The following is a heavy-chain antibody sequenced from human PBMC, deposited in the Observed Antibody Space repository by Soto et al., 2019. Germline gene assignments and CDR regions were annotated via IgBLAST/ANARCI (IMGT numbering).Heavy chain of an antibody. CDR3: ARDGSRDDPGWFDP. J-gene: IGHJ5*02. Sequence: GGSLRLSCAASGFTFSSYSMNWVRQAPGKGLEWVSSISSSSSYIYYADSVKGRFTISRDNAKNSLYLQMNSLRAEDTAVYYCARDGSRDDPGWFDPWGQGALVTVSS. CDR2: ISSSSSYI. V-gene: IGHV3-21*01. CDR1: GFTFSSYS. D-gene: IGHD1-1*01.